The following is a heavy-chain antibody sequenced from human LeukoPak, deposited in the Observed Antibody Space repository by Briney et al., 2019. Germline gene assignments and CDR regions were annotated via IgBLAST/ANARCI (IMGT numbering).Heavy chain of an antibody. CDR2: IYHSGYT. CDR3: ARAGRGVNWYYYIDV. CDR1: GGSISRDGSY. D-gene: IGHD1-1*01. J-gene: IGHJ6*03. Sequence: SQTLSLTCTVSGGSISRDGSYWSWIRQYPGKGLEWIGYIYHSGYTYSNPSLKSRVTMSVATSQTQFSLKIISVTAADTAVYFCARAGRGVNWYYYIDVWGTGTTVTVSS. V-gene: IGHV4-31*03.